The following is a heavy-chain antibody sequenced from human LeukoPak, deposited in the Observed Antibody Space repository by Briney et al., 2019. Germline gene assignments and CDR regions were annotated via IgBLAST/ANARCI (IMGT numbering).Heavy chain of an antibody. D-gene: IGHD2-21*02. Sequence: GESLKISRKGSGYSFTSYWIGWVRQMPGKGLEWMGIIYPGDSDTRYSPSFQGQVTISADKSISTAYLQWSSLKASDTAMYYCARHLFAYCGGDCYSAIGYWGQGTLVTVSS. CDR1: GYSFTSYW. J-gene: IGHJ4*02. V-gene: IGHV5-51*01. CDR2: IYPGDSDT. CDR3: ARHLFAYCGGDCYSAIGY.